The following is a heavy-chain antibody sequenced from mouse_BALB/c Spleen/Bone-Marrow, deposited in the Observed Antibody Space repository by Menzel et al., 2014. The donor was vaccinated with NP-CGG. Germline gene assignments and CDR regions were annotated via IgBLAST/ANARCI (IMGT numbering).Heavy chain of an antibody. CDR3: ATGWFAY. Sequence: EVQFMGFVLDSVQLGGHLRFSAAIFALTSSLYYMCGVLRPPVGVHLWWCFIRNKANGYTTEYSASVKGRFTISRDNSQSILYLQMNTLRAEDSATYYCATGWFAYWGQGTLVTVSA. J-gene: IGHJ3*01. CDR2: IRNKANGYTT. V-gene: IGHV7-3*02. CDR1: ALTSSLYY.